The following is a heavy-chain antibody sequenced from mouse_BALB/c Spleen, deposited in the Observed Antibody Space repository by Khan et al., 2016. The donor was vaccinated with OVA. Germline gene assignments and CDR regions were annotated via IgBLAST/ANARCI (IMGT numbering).Heavy chain of an antibody. Sequence: VQLQQSGPGLVAPSQSLSFTCPVTGFSLTSYAIHWIRQPPGKGLEWLGIIWSGGSTNYNSALMSRLSISKDNSTVQVFLKMNSLHTHDTSMYYCARNREPDYFDYWGQGTTLTVSS. CDR1: GFSLTSYA. V-gene: IGHV2-9*02. J-gene: IGHJ2*01. CDR2: IWSGGST. CDR3: ARNREPDYFDY.